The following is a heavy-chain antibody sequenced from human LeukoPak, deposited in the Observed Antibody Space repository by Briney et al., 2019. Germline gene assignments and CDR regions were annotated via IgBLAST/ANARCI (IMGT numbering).Heavy chain of an antibody. Sequence: SETLSLTCTVSGGSISSYYWSWIRQPARKGLEWIGRIYASGSTNSNPSLKSRVTMSVDTSKNQFSLMLSSVTAADTAVYYCVRGLYDSSIYRAFHIWGQGTMVTVSS. CDR3: VRGLYDSSIYRAFHI. CDR1: GGSISSYY. CDR2: IYASGST. J-gene: IGHJ3*02. D-gene: IGHD3-22*01. V-gene: IGHV4-4*07.